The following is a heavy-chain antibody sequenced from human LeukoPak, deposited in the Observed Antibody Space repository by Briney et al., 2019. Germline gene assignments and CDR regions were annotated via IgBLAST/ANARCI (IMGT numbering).Heavy chain of an antibody. Sequence: SETLSLTCTVSGGSISSSSYYWGWIRQPPGKGLEWIGSIYYSGSTYYNPSLKSRVTISVDTSKNQFSLKLSSVTAADTAVYYCAREVPNYYDSSGYFDYWGQGTLVTVSS. CDR3: AREVPNYYDSSGYFDY. CDR1: GGSISSSSYY. J-gene: IGHJ4*02. V-gene: IGHV4-39*07. CDR2: IYYSGST. D-gene: IGHD3-22*01.